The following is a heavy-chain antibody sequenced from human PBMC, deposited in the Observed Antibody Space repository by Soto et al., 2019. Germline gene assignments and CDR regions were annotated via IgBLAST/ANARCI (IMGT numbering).Heavy chain of an antibody. V-gene: IGHV6-1*01. CDR2: TYYKSKWYS. CDR3: ARDRLCLGWRGSDSLDF. J-gene: IGHJ3*01. Sequence: PSQTLSLTCAISGDSVSSNSAAWNWIRQSPSRGLEWLGRTYYKSKWYSDYAVSVKSRITINPDTSKNQFSLQLNSVTPEDTAVYYCARDRLCLGWRGSDSLDFWCQGTLVTVSS. D-gene: IGHD6-19*01. CDR1: GDSVSSNSAA.